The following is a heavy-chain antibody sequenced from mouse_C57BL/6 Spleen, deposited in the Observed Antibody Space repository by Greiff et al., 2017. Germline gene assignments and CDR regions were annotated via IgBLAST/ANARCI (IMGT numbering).Heavy chain of an antibody. CDR2: IYPGSGST. Sequence: QVQLQQPGAELVKPGASVKMSCKASGYTFTSYWINWVKQRPGQGLEWIGDIYPGSGSTNYNEKFKSKATLTVDKSSSTAYMQLSSLTSEDSAVYYCARKNGCRGGFADWGPGTLVTVSA. CDR1: GYTFTSYW. CDR3: ARKNGCRGGFAD. D-gene: IGHD1-1*01. J-gene: IGHJ3*01. V-gene: IGHV1-55*01.